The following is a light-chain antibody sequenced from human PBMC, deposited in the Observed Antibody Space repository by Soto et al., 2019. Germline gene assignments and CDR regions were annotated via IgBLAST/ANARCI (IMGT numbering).Light chain of an antibody. V-gene: IGKV1-27*01. CDR3: QKYTNVPA. Sequence: DIQMTQSPSSLSASVGDRVTITCRASQGISNYLAWYQQIPVKVPKLLISAASTLQAGVPSRFSGSGSGTDFTLTISSRQPEDVATYYCQKYTNVPAFGGGTKVESK. J-gene: IGKJ4*01. CDR2: AAS. CDR1: QGISNY.